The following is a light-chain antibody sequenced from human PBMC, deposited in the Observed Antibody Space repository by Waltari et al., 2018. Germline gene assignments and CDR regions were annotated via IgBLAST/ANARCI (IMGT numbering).Light chain of an antibody. CDR2: AKT. V-gene: IGLV1-40*01. Sequence: QSVLTQPPSVSGAPGQRVIISCTGSMSNIGAGYAVTWHQQLPGTAPKVLIYAKTRRPAGGPCRFAGSKSGASAPLATTGLRAEEAADYYRQAYDTTFVVFGAGTKLTVL. CDR3: QAYDTTFVV. J-gene: IGLJ2*01. CDR1: MSNIGAGYA.